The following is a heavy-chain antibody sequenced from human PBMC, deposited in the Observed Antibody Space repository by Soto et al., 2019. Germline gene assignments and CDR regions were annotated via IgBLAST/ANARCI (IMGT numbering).Heavy chain of an antibody. V-gene: IGHV4-61*01. Sequence: XETLSLTCTVSGCSVNSGSYYWNWIRQPPGKGLEWIGYIFYSGSTNYNPSLKRRVTISLDTSKNQFSMRLGSVTAADTAVYYCAGLRLGEGFDPWGQGTRVTVSS. J-gene: IGHJ5*02. CDR2: IFYSGST. CDR3: AGLRLGEGFDP. D-gene: IGHD3-16*01. CDR1: GCSVNSGSYY.